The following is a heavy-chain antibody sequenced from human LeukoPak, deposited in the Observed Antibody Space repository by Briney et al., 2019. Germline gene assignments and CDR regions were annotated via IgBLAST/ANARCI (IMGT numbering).Heavy chain of an antibody. CDR3: ARDTDSGDDGWFDP. D-gene: IGHD4-17*01. J-gene: IGHJ5*02. CDR1: GYIFTSNY. CDR2: INPSGGST. V-gene: IGHV1-46*04. Sequence: GASVKVSCKASGYIFTSNYIHWVRQAPGQGLEWMGIINPSGGSTNYAQKLQGRVTMTRDTSTSTVYMELSSLRSEDTAVYYCARDTDSGDDGWFDPGGRGTLVTVS.